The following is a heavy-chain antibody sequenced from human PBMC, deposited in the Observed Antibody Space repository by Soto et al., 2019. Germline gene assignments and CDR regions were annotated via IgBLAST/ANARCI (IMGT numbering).Heavy chain of an antibody. J-gene: IGHJ5*02. CDR3: VRDRYSSSGWFDP. CDR1: WDRVSSYSAA. Sequence: PSQTLSLTCAISWDRVSSYSAAWNWIRQSPSGGLEWQGRTYYRSRFFSDYAESVKSRIMINPDTYKNQFFLQLKSVTPEDTAVYYCVRDRYSSSGWFDPWGQGTPVTVSS. CDR2: TYYRSRFFS. D-gene: IGHD3-10*01. V-gene: IGHV6-1*01.